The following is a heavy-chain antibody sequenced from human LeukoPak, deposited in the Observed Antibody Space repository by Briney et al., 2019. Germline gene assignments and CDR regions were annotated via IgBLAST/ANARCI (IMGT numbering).Heavy chain of an antibody. V-gene: IGHV1-69*13. CDR2: IMPIFGTT. CDR1: GGTFTNHA. CDR3: ARKDRLPQNNWFDP. D-gene: IGHD4-11*01. J-gene: IGHJ5*02. Sequence: SVRVSCKASGGTFTNHAFSWLRQAPGQGLEWMGGIMPIFGTTNYAQKFQDRVTITADEITSTVYMELSSLRSEDTAVYYCARKDRLPQNNWFDPWGQGTLVTVSS.